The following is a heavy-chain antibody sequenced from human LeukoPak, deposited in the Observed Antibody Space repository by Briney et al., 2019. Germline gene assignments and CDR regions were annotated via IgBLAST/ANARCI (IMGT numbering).Heavy chain of an antibody. CDR2: INPNSGGT. J-gene: IGHJ6*02. D-gene: IGHD3-10*01. Sequence: GASVKVSCKASGYTFTDYYMHWVRQAPGQGLEWMGWINPNSGGTNYAQKFQGRVTMTRNTSISTAYMELSSLRSEDTAVYYCASAPRSEYYYYYGMDVWGQGTTVTVSS. CDR1: GYTFTDYY. V-gene: IGHV1-2*02. CDR3: ASAPRSEYYYYYGMDV.